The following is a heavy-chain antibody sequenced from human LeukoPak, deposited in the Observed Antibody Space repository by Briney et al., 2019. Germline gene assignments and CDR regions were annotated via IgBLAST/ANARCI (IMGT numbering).Heavy chain of an antibody. J-gene: IGHJ6*03. CDR1: GGSFSGYY. CDR3: ARAGGIKRGYHGRGSRGEGNYYYMDV. D-gene: IGHD3-16*01. Sequence: SETLSLTCAVYGGSFSGYYWSWIRQPPGKGLEWIGEINHSGSTNYNPSLKSRVTISVDTSKNQFSLKLSSVTAADTAVYYCARAGGIKRGYHGRGSRGEGNYYYMDVWGKGTTVTVSS. V-gene: IGHV4-34*01. CDR2: INHSGST.